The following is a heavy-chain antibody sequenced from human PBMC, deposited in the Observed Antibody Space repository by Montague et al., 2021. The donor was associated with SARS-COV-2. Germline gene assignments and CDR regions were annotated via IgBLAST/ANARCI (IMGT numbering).Heavy chain of an antibody. CDR1: GFSFSTFW. CDR3: ARDPNWGAH. V-gene: IGHV3-7*05. J-gene: IGHJ4*02. Sequence: SLRLSCAASGFSFSTFWMTWVRQAPGKGLEWVSSINPDGSDKYYVESVKGRFTNSRDNARNSLYLQLNNLRAEDTAVYYCARDPNWGAHWGQGNLVTVSS. CDR2: INPDGSDK. D-gene: IGHD7-27*01.